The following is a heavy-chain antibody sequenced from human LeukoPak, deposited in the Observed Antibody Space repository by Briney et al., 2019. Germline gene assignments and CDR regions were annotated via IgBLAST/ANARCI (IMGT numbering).Heavy chain of an antibody. V-gene: IGHV3-15*01. CDR2: IKSKTDGGTT. Sequence: GGSLRLSCAASGFTFSNAWMSWVRQASGKGLEWVGRIKSKTDGGTTDYAAPEKGRFTISRDESKNTLYLQMNSLRAEDTAVYYCAKGRYCSSSSCYTVFDYWGQGTLVTVSS. CDR1: GFTFSNAW. CDR3: AKGRYCSSSSCYTVFDY. J-gene: IGHJ4*02. D-gene: IGHD2-2*01.